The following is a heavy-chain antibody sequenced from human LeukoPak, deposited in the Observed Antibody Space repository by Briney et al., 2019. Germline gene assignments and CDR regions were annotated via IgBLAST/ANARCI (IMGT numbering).Heavy chain of an antibody. D-gene: IGHD2-2*01. J-gene: IGHJ4*02. CDR1: GFTFGAYA. CDR3: ARDQYAGYDPYYFDY. Sequence: GGSLRLSCTASGFTFGAYAMTWVRQAPGKGLEWVSFIRSRTYGGTTEYAASVKGRFIISRDDSKSIAYLQMNSLKTEDTAVYYCARDQYAGYDPYYFDYWGQGTLVTVSP. CDR2: IRSRTYGGTT. V-gene: IGHV3-49*04.